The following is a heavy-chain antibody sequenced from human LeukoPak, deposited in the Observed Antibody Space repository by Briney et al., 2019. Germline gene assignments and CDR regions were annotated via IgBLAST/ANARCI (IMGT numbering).Heavy chain of an antibody. CDR3: ARHRSKWLQSSFDY. Sequence: SETLSLTCTVSGGSISSSSYYWGWIRQPPGKGLEWIGYIYYSGSTYYNPSLKSRVTMSVDTSKNQFSLKLTSVTAADTAVYYCARHRSKWLQSSFDYWGQGTLVTVSS. CDR2: IYYSGST. J-gene: IGHJ4*02. V-gene: IGHV4-39*01. CDR1: GGSISSSSYY. D-gene: IGHD5-24*01.